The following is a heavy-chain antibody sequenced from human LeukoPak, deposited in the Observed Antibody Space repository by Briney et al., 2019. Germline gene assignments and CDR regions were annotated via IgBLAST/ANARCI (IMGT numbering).Heavy chain of an antibody. V-gene: IGHV3-23*01. Sequence: GGSLRLSCAASGFTFSSYAMSWVRPAPGKGLEWVSAFTGSGGSTYYADSVKGRFTISRDNSKNTLYLQMNSLRAEDTAVYYCAREQNIRGVIIIVDSWGQGTLVTVSS. J-gene: IGHJ4*02. CDR1: GFTFSSYA. CDR3: AREQNIRGVIIIVDS. D-gene: IGHD3-10*01. CDR2: FTGSGGST.